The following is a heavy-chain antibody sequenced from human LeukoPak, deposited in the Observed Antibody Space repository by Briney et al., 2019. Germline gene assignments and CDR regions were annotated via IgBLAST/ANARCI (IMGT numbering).Heavy chain of an antibody. CDR2: IYGGGST. Sequence: GGSLRLSCAASGFTVSSNYMSWVRQAPGKGLEWVSVIYGGGSTYYADSVKGRFTISRDNSKNTLYLQMNSLRAEDTAVYYCARGSDSSGSWIDYWGQGTLVTVSS. V-gene: IGHV3-53*01. J-gene: IGHJ4*02. CDR1: GFTVSSNY. D-gene: IGHD3-22*01. CDR3: ARGSDSSGSWIDY.